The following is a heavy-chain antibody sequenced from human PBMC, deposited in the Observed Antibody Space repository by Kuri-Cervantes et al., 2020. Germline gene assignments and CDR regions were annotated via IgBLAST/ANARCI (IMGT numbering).Heavy chain of an antibody. CDR2: IWYDGTNK. CDR3: ARWIGGFDP. J-gene: IGHJ5*02. D-gene: IGHD2-2*03. V-gene: IGHV3-33*08. Sequence: GESLKISCAASGFTFGTHGIHWVRQTPGKGLEWVAVIWYDGTNKYYADSVKGRFTISRDNSKNTLYLQMNSLRAYDTALYYCARWIGGFDPWGQGTLVTVSS. CDR1: GFTFGTHG.